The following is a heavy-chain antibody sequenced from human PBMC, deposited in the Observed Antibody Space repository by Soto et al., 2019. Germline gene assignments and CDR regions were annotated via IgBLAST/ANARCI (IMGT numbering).Heavy chain of an antibody. CDR1: GGSISSGGYY. J-gene: IGHJ4*02. V-gene: IGHV4-31*03. CDR3: ARDYSSSSAGFDY. D-gene: IGHD6-6*01. CDR2: IYYSGST. Sequence: SETLSLTCTVSGGSISSGGYYWSRIRQHPGKGLEWIGYIYYSGSTYYNPSLKSRVTISVDTSKNQFSLKLSSVTAADTAVYYCARDYSSSSAGFDYWGQGTLVTVSS.